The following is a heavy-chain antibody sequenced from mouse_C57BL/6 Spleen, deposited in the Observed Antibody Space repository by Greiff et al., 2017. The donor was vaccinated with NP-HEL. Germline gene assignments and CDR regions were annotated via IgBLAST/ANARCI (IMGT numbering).Heavy chain of an antibody. V-gene: IGHV1-39*01. Sequence: EVQLQQSGPELVKPGASVYISCKASGYSFTDYNMNWAKQSNGMSLEWIGVITPNYGTTSYNQRFKGKATLTVDQTSSTAYLQLNSLTSEDSAVCYCARDGLGAMDYWGQETSVTVSS. CDR2: ITPNYGTT. J-gene: IGHJ4*01. D-gene: IGHD2-3*01. CDR3: ARDGLGAMDY. CDR1: GYSFTDYN.